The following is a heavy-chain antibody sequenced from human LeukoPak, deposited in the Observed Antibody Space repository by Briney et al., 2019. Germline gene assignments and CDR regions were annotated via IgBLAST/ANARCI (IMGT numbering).Heavy chain of an antibody. CDR3: AGLSTCYGSGSYYSLGWFDP. CDR1: GGSISSSSYY. V-gene: IGHV4-39*07. J-gene: IGHJ5*02. D-gene: IGHD3-10*01. CDR2: IYYSGST. Sequence: ASETLSLTCTVSGGSISSSSYYWGWIRQPPGKGLEWIGSIYYSGSTYYNPSLKSRVTISVDTSKNQFSLKLSSVTAADTAVYYCAGLSTCYGSGSYYSLGWFDPWGQGTLVTVSS.